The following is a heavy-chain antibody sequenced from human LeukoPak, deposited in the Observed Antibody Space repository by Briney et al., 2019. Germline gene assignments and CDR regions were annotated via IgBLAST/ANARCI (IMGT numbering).Heavy chain of an antibody. CDR2: INPSGGST. CDR3: ARSETTTDAFDI. Sequence: ASVKVSCKASGYTFTSYYMHWVRQAPGQGLEWMGIINPSGGSTSYAQKFQGRVAMTRDTSTSTVYMELSSLRSEDTAVYYCARSETTTDAFDIWGQGTMVTVSS. CDR1: GYTFTSYY. J-gene: IGHJ3*02. D-gene: IGHD4-17*01. V-gene: IGHV1-46*01.